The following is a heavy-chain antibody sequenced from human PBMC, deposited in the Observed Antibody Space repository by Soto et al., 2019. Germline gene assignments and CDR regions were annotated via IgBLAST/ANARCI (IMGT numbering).Heavy chain of an antibody. V-gene: IGHV4-4*07. Sequence: KPSETLSLTCTFSVGSISSYYWSWIRQPAGKGLEWIGRIYTSGSTNYNPSLKSRVTMSVDTSKNQFSLKLSSVTAADTAVYYCARTPPRGGYPYYGMEVWGQATRVTVSS. CDR3: ARTPPRGGYPYYGMEV. CDR1: VGSISSYY. D-gene: IGHD1-26*01. CDR2: IYTSGST. J-gene: IGHJ6*01.